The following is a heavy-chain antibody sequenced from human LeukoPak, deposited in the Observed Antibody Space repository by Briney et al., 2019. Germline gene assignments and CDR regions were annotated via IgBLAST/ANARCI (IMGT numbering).Heavy chain of an antibody. CDR1: GFTFSSYN. V-gene: IGHV3-21*01. J-gene: IGHJ6*02. Sequence: GGSLRLSCAASGFTFSSYNMNWVRQAPGKGLEWVSSISSSSSYIYYADSVKGRFTISRDNAKNSLYLQMNSLRAEDTAVYYCARNLAYDFWSGYYKYYYYYGMDVWGQGTTVTVSS. CDR3: ARNLAYDFWSGYYKYYYYYGMDV. CDR2: ISSSSSYI. D-gene: IGHD3-3*01.